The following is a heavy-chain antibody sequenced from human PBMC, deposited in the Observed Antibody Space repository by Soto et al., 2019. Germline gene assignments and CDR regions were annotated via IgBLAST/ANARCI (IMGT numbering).Heavy chain of an antibody. Sequence: EVQLLESGGGLVQPGESLRLSCSASKFNFSAYAMGWVRQAPGKGLEWVSGISGSGKTTYYADSVKGHFSISRDNSKSTLFLEMHSLGVADTAIDYCAKSIAVALSAAFDVWGQGTMVTVSS. V-gene: IGHV3-23*01. J-gene: IGHJ3*01. CDR2: ISGSGKTT. CDR3: AKSIAVALSAAFDV. CDR1: KFNFSAYA. D-gene: IGHD6-19*01.